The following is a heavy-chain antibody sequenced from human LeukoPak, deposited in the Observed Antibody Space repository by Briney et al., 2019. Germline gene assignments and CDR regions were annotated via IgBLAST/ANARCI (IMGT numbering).Heavy chain of an antibody. D-gene: IGHD3-9*01. CDR1: GFTVSSNY. Sequence: HPGGSLTLSCAASGFTVSSNYMSWVRQAPGKGLEWVSAISGSGGSTYYADSVKGRFTISRDNSKNTLYLQMNSLRAEDTAVYYCANEPSVYDILTGYYRQEWPRVFDYWGQGTLVTVSS. CDR2: ISGSGGST. CDR3: ANEPSVYDILTGYYRQEWPRVFDY. J-gene: IGHJ4*02. V-gene: IGHV3-23*01.